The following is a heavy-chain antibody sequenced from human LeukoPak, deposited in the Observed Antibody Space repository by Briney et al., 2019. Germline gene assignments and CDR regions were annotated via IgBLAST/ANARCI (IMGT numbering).Heavy chain of an antibody. J-gene: IGHJ4*02. V-gene: IGHV4-61*02. CDR3: ARHRRDSSGYYSRKPRPGYFDY. Sequence: SQTLSLTCTVSGGSISSGSYYWSWIRQPAGKGLEWIGRIYTSGSTNYNPSLKSRVTISVDTSKNQFSLKLSSVTAADTAVYYCARHRRDSSGYYSRKPRPGYFDYWGQGTLVTVSS. CDR2: IYTSGST. D-gene: IGHD3-22*01. CDR1: GGSISSGSYY.